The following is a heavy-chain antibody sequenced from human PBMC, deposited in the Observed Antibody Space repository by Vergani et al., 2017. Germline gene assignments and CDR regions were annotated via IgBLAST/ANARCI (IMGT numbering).Heavy chain of an antibody. CDR1: GASVNSYY. D-gene: IGHD3-10*01. Sequence: QVKLQESGPGLVKPSETLSLTCTVSGASVNSYYWSWIRQPPGKGLEWMGYVSFRGDTLYDASVKGRMTISLNTSSNQFSLYLTSVTAADTAVSYCASSRIYYGAGSPDYWGQGTLVTVSS. CDR3: ASSRIYYGAGSPDY. J-gene: IGHJ4*02. CDR2: VSFRGDT. V-gene: IGHV4-59*02.